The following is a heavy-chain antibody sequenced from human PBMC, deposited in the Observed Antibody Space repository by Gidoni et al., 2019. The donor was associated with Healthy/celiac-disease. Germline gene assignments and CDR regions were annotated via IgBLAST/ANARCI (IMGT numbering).Heavy chain of an antibody. CDR2: IRSKANSYAT. V-gene: IGHV3-73*01. CDR1: GFTFSGSA. J-gene: IGHJ4*02. CDR3: TCRGYSYGKDY. D-gene: IGHD5-18*01. Sequence: EVQLVESGGGLVQPGGSLKLSCAASGFTFSGSAMHWVRQASGKGLEWVGRIRSKANSYATAYAASVKGRFTISRDDSKNTAYLQMNSLKTEDTAVYYCTCRGYSYGKDYWGQGTLVTVSS.